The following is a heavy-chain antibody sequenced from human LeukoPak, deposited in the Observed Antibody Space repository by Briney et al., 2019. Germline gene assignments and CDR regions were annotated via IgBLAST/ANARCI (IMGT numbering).Heavy chain of an antibody. V-gene: IGHV3-23*01. Sequence: GGSLRLSCAASGFTFDSFAMSWVRQAPGKGLEWLSAISGSGASTYYGDSVKGRFTISRDNSRDTLHLQMDSLRAEDTAVYYCAKRPTTVTTFGRDYWGQGTPVTVSS. CDR1: GFTFDSFA. CDR2: ISGSGAST. J-gene: IGHJ4*02. CDR3: AKRPTTVTTFGRDY. D-gene: IGHD4-17*01.